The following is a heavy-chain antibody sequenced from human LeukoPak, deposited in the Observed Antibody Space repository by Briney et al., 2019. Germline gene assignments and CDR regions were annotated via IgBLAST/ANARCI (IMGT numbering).Heavy chain of an antibody. Sequence: GGSVRLSCAASGFNFSDYSMNWVRQAPGKGLEWVSSIRSSSGYTYYADSVKGRFTISRDNSKNTLYLQMNSLRTEDTAVYYCAKDRWAVLDISLGGFDFWGQGILVTVSS. D-gene: IGHD2-2*03. V-gene: IGHV3-21*06. CDR3: AKDRWAVLDISLGGFDF. CDR2: IRSSSGYT. CDR1: GFNFSDYS. J-gene: IGHJ5*01.